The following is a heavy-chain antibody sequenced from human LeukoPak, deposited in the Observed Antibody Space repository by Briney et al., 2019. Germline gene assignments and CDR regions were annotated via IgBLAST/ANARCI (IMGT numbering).Heavy chain of an antibody. D-gene: IGHD3-22*01. CDR3: AKVNYYDGSGYYYDAFDI. V-gene: IGHV3-23*01. CDR1: GFTFSSYA. Sequence: PGGSLRLSCAASGFTFSSYAMSWVRQAPGKGLEWVSGISGSGGSAYYADSVKGRFTISRDNSKNTLYLQVNSLRAEDTAVYYWAKVNYYDGSGYYYDAFDIWGQGAMVTVSS. J-gene: IGHJ3*02. CDR2: ISGSGGSA.